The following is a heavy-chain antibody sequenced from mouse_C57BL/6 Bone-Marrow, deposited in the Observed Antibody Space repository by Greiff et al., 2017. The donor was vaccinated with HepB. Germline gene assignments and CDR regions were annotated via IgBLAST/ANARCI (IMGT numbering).Heavy chain of an antibody. CDR1: GYSITSGYY. J-gene: IGHJ4*01. CDR3: ARDDGYEIYYAMDY. D-gene: IGHD2-2*01. Sequence: EVHLVESGPGLVKPSQSLSLTCSVTGYSITSGYYWNWIRQFPGNKLEWMGYISYDGSNNYNPSLKNRISITRDTSKNQFFLKLNSVTTEDTATYYCARDDGYEIYYAMDYWGQGTSVTVSS. CDR2: ISYDGSN. V-gene: IGHV3-6*01.